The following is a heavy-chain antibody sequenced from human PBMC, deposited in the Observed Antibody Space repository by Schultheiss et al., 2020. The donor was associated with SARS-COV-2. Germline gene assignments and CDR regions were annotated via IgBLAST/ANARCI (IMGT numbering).Heavy chain of an antibody. CDR3: ARDSSYSSGGYYYYYGMDV. V-gene: IGHV3-21*01. D-gene: IGHD6-19*01. Sequence: GGSLRLSCAASGFTFSSYSMNWVRQAPGKGLEWVSSISSSSSYIYYADSVKGRFTISRDNAKNSLYLQMNSLRAEDTAVYYCARDSSYSSGGYYYYYGMDVWGQGTTVTVSS. CDR1: GFTFSSYS. J-gene: IGHJ6*02. CDR2: ISSSSSYI.